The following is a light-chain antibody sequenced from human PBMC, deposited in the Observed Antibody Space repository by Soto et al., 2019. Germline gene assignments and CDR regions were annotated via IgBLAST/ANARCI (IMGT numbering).Light chain of an antibody. CDR1: QSISSY. Sequence: DIQMTQSPSSLSASVGDRVTITCRASQSISSYLNWYQQKPGKAPKLLIYKASSLESGVPSRFSGSGSGTEFTLTISSLQPDDFATYYCQQYNSYSTWTFGQGTKVDTK. CDR2: KAS. J-gene: IGKJ1*01. CDR3: QQYNSYSTWT. V-gene: IGKV1-5*03.